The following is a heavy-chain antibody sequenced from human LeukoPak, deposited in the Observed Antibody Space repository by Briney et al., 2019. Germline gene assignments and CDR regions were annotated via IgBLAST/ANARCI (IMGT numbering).Heavy chain of an antibody. D-gene: IGHD4-23*01. CDR2: VYSSGSA. Sequence: SQTLSLTCTVSGGSLSGGTEYWSWIRQPVGKGLEWIGRVYSSGSASYNPSLKSRVTISVDTSKNQFSLTVTSVTAADTAVYYCARLPGGGNPDLFDYWGQGTLVTVSS. CDR3: ARLPGGGNPDLFDY. CDR1: GGSLSGGTEY. J-gene: IGHJ4*02. V-gene: IGHV4-61*02.